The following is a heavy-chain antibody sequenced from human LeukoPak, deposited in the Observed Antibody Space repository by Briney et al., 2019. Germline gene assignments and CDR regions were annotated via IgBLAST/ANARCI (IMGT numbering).Heavy chain of an antibody. CDR1: GGSISSYY. CDR3: ARAPARRTYWYFDL. J-gene: IGHJ2*01. V-gene: IGHV4-59*01. Sequence: SETLSLTCTVSGGSISSYYWSWIRQPPGKGLEWIGYIYYSGSTSYNPSLKSRVTISVDTSKNQFSLKLSSVTAADTAVYYCARAPARRTYWYFDLWGRGTLVTVSS. D-gene: IGHD1/OR15-1a*01. CDR2: IYYSGST.